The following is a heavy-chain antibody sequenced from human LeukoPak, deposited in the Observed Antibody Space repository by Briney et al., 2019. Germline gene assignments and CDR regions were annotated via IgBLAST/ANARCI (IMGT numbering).Heavy chain of an antibody. D-gene: IGHD3-10*01. J-gene: IGHJ4*02. CDR3: ASLDLNSWFGELLTGDY. CDR2: INPNSGGT. CDR1: GYTFTGYY. Sequence: ASVKVSCKASGYTFTGYYMHWLRQAPGQGLEWMGRINPNSGGTNYAQKFQGRVTMTRDTSISTAYMELSRLRSDDTAVYYRASLDLNSWFGELLTGDYWGQGTLVTVSS. V-gene: IGHV1-2*06.